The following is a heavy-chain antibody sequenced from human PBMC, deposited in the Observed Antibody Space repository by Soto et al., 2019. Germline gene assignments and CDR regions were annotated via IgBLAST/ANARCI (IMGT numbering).Heavy chain of an antibody. J-gene: IGHJ3*02. D-gene: IGHD2-15*01. Sequence: LRLSCAASGFTFSTYWMSWVRQAPGKGLEWLANIKEDGSEKYYVDSLKGRFTISRDNAKNSLYVQMNSLRVEDTAVYYCARGGIGYCSGGTCFYTAFDIWGQGSMVTVSS. CDR1: GFTFSTYW. CDR3: ARGGIGYCSGGTCFYTAFDI. CDR2: IKEDGSEK. V-gene: IGHV3-7*01.